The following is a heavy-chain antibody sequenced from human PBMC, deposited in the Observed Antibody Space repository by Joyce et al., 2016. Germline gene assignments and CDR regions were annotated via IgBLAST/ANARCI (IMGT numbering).Heavy chain of an antibody. Sequence: QVQLVQSGAEVKKPGASVKVSCKASGYTFTDYYIHWVRQAPGQGLEGMGRINLNRGGTEYPQKFQGRVTMTRDTSIRTAYMEPTGLRSDDTAVYYCARGDLRTSSPLFWYFALWGRGTLVTVSS. CDR2: INLNRGGT. V-gene: IGHV1-2*06. J-gene: IGHJ2*01. D-gene: IGHD2-2*01. CDR1: GYTFTDYY. CDR3: ARGDLRTSSPLFWYFAL.